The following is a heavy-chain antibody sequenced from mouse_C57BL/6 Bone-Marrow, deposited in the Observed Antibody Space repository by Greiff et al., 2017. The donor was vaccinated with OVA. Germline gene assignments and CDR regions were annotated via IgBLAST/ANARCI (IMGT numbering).Heavy chain of an antibody. CDR1: GFTFSSYG. Sequence: EVQLQESGGDLVKPGGSLKLSCAASGFTFSSYGMSWVRQTPDKRLEWVATISSGGSYTYYPDSVKGRFTITRDNAKNTLYLQMSSLKSEDTAMYYCARSYYSNYVWFAYWGQGTLVTVSA. J-gene: IGHJ3*01. CDR2: ISSGGSYT. CDR3: ARSYYSNYVWFAY. V-gene: IGHV5-6*01. D-gene: IGHD2-5*01.